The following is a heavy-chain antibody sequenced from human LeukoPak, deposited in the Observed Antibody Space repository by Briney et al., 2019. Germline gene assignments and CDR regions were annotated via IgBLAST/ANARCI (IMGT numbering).Heavy chain of an antibody. V-gene: IGHV1-2*02. CDR3: ARDPTGELGNWSDP. CDR2: INPNSGGT. D-gene: IGHD3-16*01. Sequence: ASVKVSCKASGYTFTGYHMHWVRQAPGQGLEWMGWINPNSGGTNYAQKFQGRVTMTRDTSISTAYMELSRLRSDDTAVYYCARDPTGELGNWSDPWGQGTLVTVSS. J-gene: IGHJ5*02. CDR1: GYTFTGYH.